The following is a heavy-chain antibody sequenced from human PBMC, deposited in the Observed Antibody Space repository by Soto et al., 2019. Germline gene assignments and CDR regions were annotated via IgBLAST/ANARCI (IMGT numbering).Heavy chain of an antibody. D-gene: IGHD5-18*01. CDR2: ISGSGANT. CDR3: VRERSGYSYADS. CDR1: GFTFSSYA. J-gene: IGHJ4*02. V-gene: IGHV3-23*01. Sequence: GGSLRLSCAASGFTFSSYAMSWVRQAPGKGLEWVSAISGSGANTYYTDSVKGRFTISRDNFKNTLYLQMNSLRAEDSAMFYCVRERSGYSYADSWGQGTLVTVSS.